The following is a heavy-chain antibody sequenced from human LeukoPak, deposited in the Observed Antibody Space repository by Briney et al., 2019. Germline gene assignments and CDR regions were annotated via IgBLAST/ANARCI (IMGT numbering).Heavy chain of an antibody. CDR1: GFTFSSYC. J-gene: IGHJ4*02. Sequence: GGSLRLSCAASGFTFSSYCMHWVRQAPGKGLEWVAVISYDGSNKYYADSVKGRFPISRDNSKNTRNLQMNSLRAEDTVVYYRAKEARGYSYREEYYFDYWGQGLLVTASS. D-gene: IGHD5-18*01. V-gene: IGHV3-30*18. CDR2: ISYDGSNK. CDR3: AKEARGYSYREEYYFDY.